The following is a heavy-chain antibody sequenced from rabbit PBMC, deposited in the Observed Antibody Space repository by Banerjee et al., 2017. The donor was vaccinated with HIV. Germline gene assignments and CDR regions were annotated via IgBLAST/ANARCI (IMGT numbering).Heavy chain of an antibody. D-gene: IGHD2-1*01. CDR2: IWTGDGDT. CDR1: GFSFSSSYW. CDR3: ARGGKVPGDGLNL. Sequence: QEQLEESGGDLVKPEGSLTLTCTASGFSFSSSYWMCWVRQAPGKGLEWIGCIWTGDGDTYYANWATGRFTITRTSSTTVTLQMTSLTAADTATYFCARGGKVPGDGLNLWGQGTLVTVS. J-gene: IGHJ4*01. V-gene: IGHV1S45*01.